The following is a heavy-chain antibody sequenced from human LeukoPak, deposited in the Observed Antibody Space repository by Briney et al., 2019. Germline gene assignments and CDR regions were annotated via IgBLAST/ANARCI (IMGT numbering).Heavy chain of an antibody. CDR1: GFTVSFHY. J-gene: IGHJ4*02. V-gene: IGHV4-34*01. CDR2: INHSGST. Sequence: PGGSLRLSCSASGFTVSFHYMTWVRQAPGKGLEWIGEINHSGSTNYNPSLKSRVTISVDTSKNQFSLKLSSVTAADTAVYYCARIMTEEQLVQKDYWGQGTLVTVSS. D-gene: IGHD6-6*01. CDR3: ARIMTEEQLVQKDY.